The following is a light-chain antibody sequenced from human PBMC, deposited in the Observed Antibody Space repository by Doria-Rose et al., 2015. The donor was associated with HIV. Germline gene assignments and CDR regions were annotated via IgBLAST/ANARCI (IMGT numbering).Light chain of an antibody. CDR2: DGS. Sequence: TQSPGTLSLSPGERATLSCRASQSLSSTYLARYQQKPGQAPSLLIYDGSTRATGIPDRFSASGSGTDFTLTINRLEPEDFALYYCHQYGTSWTFGQGTKVEI. CDR1: QSLSSTY. J-gene: IGKJ1*01. V-gene: IGKV3-20*01. CDR3: HQYGTSWT.